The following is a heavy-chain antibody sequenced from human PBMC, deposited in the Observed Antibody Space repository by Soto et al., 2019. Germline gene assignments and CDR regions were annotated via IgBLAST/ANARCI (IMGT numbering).Heavy chain of an antibody. J-gene: IGHJ5*02. Sequence: QITLKESGPPLVKPTQTLTLTCTFSGFSLNTYGVGVGWIRQPPGKALEWLALIYWDDDNRYRPSLKNRLTITKDTYKNQVVLTMTNMDPADTATYYFVRRVVANNHWFDPWGQGTLVTVSS. V-gene: IGHV2-5*02. D-gene: IGHD3-22*01. CDR2: IYWDDDN. CDR1: GFSLNTYGVG. CDR3: VRRVVANNHWFDP.